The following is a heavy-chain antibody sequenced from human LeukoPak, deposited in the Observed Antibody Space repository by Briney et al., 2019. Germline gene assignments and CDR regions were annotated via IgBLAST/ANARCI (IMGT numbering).Heavy chain of an antibody. CDR1: GFTFSSNW. Sequence: GGSLRLSCAASGFTFSSNWVHWVRQAPGNGLVWISRIDSDGSTTNFADSVKGRFTISRDNSKNTLCLQMTSLRAEDTGVYHCVAIVAARPRWGQGTLVTVSS. CDR2: IDSDGSTT. D-gene: IGHD6-6*01. V-gene: IGHV3-74*01. J-gene: IGHJ4*02. CDR3: VAIVAARPR.